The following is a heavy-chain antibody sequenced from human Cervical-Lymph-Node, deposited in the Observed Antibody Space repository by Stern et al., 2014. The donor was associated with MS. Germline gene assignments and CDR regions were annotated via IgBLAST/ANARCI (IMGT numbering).Heavy chain of an antibody. D-gene: IGHD3-10*01. CDR1: GFTFSSYG. Sequence: VKLVESGGGVVQPGRSLRLTYTVSGFTFSSYGMHWVRQAPGKGLEWVSVISYDGSDTYYAESVKGRFTISRDNSKNTLYLEMRSLRPEDTAVYYCVKRGITEVRGVRLGDYWGPGTLVIVSS. CDR3: VKRGITEVRGVRLGDY. CDR2: ISYDGSDT. V-gene: IGHV3-30*18. J-gene: IGHJ4*02.